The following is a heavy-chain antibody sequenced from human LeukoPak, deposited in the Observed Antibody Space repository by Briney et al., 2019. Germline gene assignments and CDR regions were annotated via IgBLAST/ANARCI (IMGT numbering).Heavy chain of an antibody. CDR2: INADSGGP. J-gene: IGHJ4*02. CDR1: GYTFSGYF. CDR3: ARDLSSTPNWELDY. D-gene: IGHD1-26*01. V-gene: IGHV1-2*06. Sequence: GASVKVFCKASGYTFSGYFIHWVRQAAGQRLEWMGRINADSGGPEYPPNFQGRVTMTRATSTRTASMELSRLTSDDTAVYYCARDLSSTPNWELDYWGQGTLVTVSS.